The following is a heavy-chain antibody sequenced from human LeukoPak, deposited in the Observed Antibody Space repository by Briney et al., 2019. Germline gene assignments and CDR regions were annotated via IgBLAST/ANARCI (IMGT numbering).Heavy chain of an antibody. CDR1: GGSFSGYY. CDR3: AREPRFCSTSCINWFDP. D-gene: IGHD2-2*01. CDR2: INHSGST. Sequence: PSETLSLTCAVYGGSFSGYYWSWIRQPPGKGLEWIGEINHSGSTNYNPSLKSRVTMSVDTSKNQFSLKLSSVTAADTAVYYCAREPRFCSTSCINWFDPWGQGTLVTVSS. J-gene: IGHJ5*02. V-gene: IGHV4-34*01.